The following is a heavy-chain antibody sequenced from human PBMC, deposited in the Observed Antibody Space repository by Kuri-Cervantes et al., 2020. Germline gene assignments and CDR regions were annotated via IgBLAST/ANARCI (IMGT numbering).Heavy chain of an antibody. D-gene: IGHD6-13*01. J-gene: IGHJ6*02. Sequence: GSLRLSCTVSGGSVSSGSYYWSWIRQPPGKGLEWSGSIDHSGSTYYNPSLKSRVTISVDRSKNQFSLKLSSVTAADTAVYYCALGIASAGTLWEARYYYGMDVWGQGTTVTVSS. CDR2: IDHSGST. CDR3: ALGIASAGTLWEARYYYGMDV. CDR1: GGSVSSGSYY. V-gene: IGHV4-39*01.